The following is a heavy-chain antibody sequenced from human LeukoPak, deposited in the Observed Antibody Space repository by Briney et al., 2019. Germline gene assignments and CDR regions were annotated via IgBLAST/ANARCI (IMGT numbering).Heavy chain of an antibody. Sequence: PGGSLRLSCAASGFTFSIAWMNWVRQAPGKGLEWVGRIKSKTDGGTTDYAAPVKGRFTISRDDSKNTLYLQMNSLKTEDTAVYYCTTDRDPYSSGWYARDYWGQGTLVTVSS. D-gene: IGHD6-19*01. CDR1: GFTFSIAW. CDR3: TTDRDPYSSGWYARDY. J-gene: IGHJ4*02. CDR2: IKSKTDGGTT. V-gene: IGHV3-15*07.